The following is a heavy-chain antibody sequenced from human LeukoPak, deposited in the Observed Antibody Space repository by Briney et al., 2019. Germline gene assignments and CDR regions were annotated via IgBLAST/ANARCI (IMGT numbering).Heavy chain of an antibody. CDR3: ARESSSAHYGMDV. CDR2: INPNSGGT. V-gene: IGHV1-2*02. Sequence: ASVKVSCKASGYSFTDYYIHWVRQAPGLGLEWMGWINPNSGGTHHLEKFQGRVTMTRDTSISTAYMELSRVRSDDTAVYYCARESSSAHYGMDVWGQGTTVTVSS. CDR1: GYSFTDYY. J-gene: IGHJ6*02.